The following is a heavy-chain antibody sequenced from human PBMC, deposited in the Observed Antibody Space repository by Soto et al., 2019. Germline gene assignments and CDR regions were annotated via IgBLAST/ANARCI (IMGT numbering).Heavy chain of an antibody. J-gene: IGHJ5*02. CDR1: GYTFTGYY. CDR2: INPNSGGT. D-gene: IGHD3-22*01. Sequence: ASVKVSCKASGYTFTGYYMHWVRQAPGQGLEWMGWINPNSGGTNYAQKSQGRGTITRDTSIRTAYLELSSLRSDDTAADYCGRDYFVSSGPRGYCCDPWGEGTLVTLSS. CDR3: GRDYFVSSGPRGYCCDP. V-gene: IGHV1-2*02.